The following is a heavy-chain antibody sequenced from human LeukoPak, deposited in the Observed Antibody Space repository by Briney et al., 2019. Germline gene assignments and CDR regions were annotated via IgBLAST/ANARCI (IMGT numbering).Heavy chain of an antibody. V-gene: IGHV3-7*03. CDR3: AKGALWFGESNLDY. D-gene: IGHD3-10*01. CDR1: GFTFSSYW. J-gene: IGHJ4*02. Sequence: GGPLRLSCAASGFTFSSYWMGWVRQAPGKGLEWVANIKQDGSEKYYVDSVKGRFTISRDNSKNTLYLQMNSLRAEDTAVYYCAKGALWFGESNLDYWGQGTLVTVS. CDR2: IKQDGSEK.